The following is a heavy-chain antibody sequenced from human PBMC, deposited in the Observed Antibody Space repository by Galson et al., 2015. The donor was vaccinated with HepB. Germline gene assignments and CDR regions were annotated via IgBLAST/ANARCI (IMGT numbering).Heavy chain of an antibody. V-gene: IGHV3-30-3*01. J-gene: IGHJ4*02. CDR3: ARGIDNGDYVSSLDH. Sequence: SLRLSCAASGFTFSRYAMHWVRQAPGKGLEWVAIISFDGSSNYYADSVKGRFTISRDNSKNTLFLQINSVRAEDTAVYYCARGIDNGDYVSSLDHWGQGTLVTVSS. CDR2: ISFDGSSN. CDR1: GFTFSRYA. D-gene: IGHD4-17*01.